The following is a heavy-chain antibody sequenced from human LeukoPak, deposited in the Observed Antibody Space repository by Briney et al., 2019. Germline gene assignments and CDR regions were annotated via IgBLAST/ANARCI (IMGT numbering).Heavy chain of an antibody. CDR1: GGSISSGSYF. V-gene: IGHV4-61*02. D-gene: IGHD5-12*01. J-gene: IGHJ4*02. CDR3: ARELAGYGKLDY. CDR2: IYTSGST. Sequence: SQTLSLTCTVSGGSISSGSYFWSWIRQPAGKGLEWNGRIYTSGSTNYNPSLKSRVTISPDTSKNQFSLKLSSVTAADTAVYYCARELAGYGKLDYWGQGILVTVSS.